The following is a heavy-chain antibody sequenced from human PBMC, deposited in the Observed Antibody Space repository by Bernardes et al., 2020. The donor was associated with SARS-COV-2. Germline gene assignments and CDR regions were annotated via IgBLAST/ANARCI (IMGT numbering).Heavy chain of an antibody. CDR2: ISWNSGSI. D-gene: IGHD6-19*01. V-gene: IGHV3-9*01. Sequence: GGSLRLSCAASGFTFDDFAMHWVRHSPGKGLEWVSGISWNSGSIGYAASVKGRFTISRDNAKNSLYLQMSSLRPDDTALYYCAKDYETGELGIAVEGYCGHWGQGTLVTVSS. J-gene: IGHJ4*02. CDR1: GFTFDDFA. CDR3: AKDYETGELGIAVEGYCGH.